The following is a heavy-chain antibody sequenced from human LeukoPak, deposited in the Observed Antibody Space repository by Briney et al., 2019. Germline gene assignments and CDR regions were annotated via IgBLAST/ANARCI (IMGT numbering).Heavy chain of an antibody. V-gene: IGHV4-59*01. J-gene: IGHJ5*02. CDR2: IYYTGST. Sequence: KPSETLSLTCTVSGGSITNYYWSWLRQPPGKGLEWIGYIYYTGSTNYNPSLKSRVTISGDASKKQFSLRLTSVTAADTALYYCAREDAQGNWFDIWGQGTLVTVSS. CDR3: AREDAQGNWFDI. CDR1: GGSITNYY.